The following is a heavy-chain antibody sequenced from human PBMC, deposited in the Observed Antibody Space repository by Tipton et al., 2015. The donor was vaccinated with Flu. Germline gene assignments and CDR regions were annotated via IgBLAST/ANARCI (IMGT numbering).Heavy chain of an antibody. V-gene: IGHV4-61*02. CDR3: ARDLVQDYRDQYFGMDV. CDR2: IYTSGST. Sequence: TLSLTCTVSGGSINSGSYYWSWIRQPAGQGLQWIGRIYTSGSTNYNFSLNSRVTISVDTSKNQFYLRLTSVTAADTAVYYCARDLVQDYRDQYFGMDVWGQGTTVTVSS. D-gene: IGHD4-11*01. CDR1: GGSINSGSYY. J-gene: IGHJ6*02.